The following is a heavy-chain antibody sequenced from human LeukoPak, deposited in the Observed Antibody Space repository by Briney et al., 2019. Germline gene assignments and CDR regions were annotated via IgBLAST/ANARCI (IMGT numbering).Heavy chain of an antibody. CDR1: GGSISNGAYY. Sequence: SETLSLTCTASGGSISNGAYYWSWIRQHPGKGLEWIGYIYYSGSTYYSPSLKSRLTMSVDTSKNQFSLKLSSVTAADTAVYYCARDLGGGSFDFWGQGTLVTVSS. CDR3: ARDLGGGSFDF. J-gene: IGHJ4*02. V-gene: IGHV4-31*03. CDR2: IYYSGST. D-gene: IGHD2-15*01.